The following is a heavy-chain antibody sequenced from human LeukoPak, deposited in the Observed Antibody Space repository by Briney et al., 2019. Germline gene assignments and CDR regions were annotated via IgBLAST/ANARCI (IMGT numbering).Heavy chain of an antibody. Sequence: GRSLRLSCAASRFTFSSYGMHWVRQAPGKGLEWVAVMWYDGSNKYYADSVKGRFTISRDDSKNTLYLQMNSLRAEDTAMYYCARGLPPVMKYYFDYWGQGTLVTVSS. D-gene: IGHD4-11*01. CDR3: ARGLPPVMKYYFDY. CDR2: MWYDGSNK. J-gene: IGHJ4*02. CDR1: RFTFSSYG. V-gene: IGHV3-33*08.